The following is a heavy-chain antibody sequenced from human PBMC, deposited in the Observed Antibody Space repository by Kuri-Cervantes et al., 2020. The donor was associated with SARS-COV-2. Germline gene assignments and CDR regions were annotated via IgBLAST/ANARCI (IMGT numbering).Heavy chain of an antibody. CDR1: GLTFSSYA. Sequence: GSLRPSCTTSGLTFSSYAMSWARQAPGKGLEWFGEFNHSGSTNYNPSLKSRVTMSVDKSKNQFSLKLSSVTAADTAVYYCARDGTYSSSWRNWFDPWGQGTLVTVSS. CDR2: FNHSGST. CDR3: ARDGTYSSSWRNWFDP. D-gene: IGHD6-13*01. J-gene: IGHJ5*02. V-gene: IGHV4-4*02.